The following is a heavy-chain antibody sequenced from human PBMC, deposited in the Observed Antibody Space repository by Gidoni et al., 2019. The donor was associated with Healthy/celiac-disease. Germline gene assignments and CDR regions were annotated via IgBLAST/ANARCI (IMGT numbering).Heavy chain of an antibody. V-gene: IGHV3-74*01. CDR3: ARAVGYSYEN. J-gene: IGHJ4*02. CDR2: INSDGSTT. Sequence: EVQLVESGGGLVQPGGSVRLPCAVSGFTFNNYWMHWVRQVPGKGLVWVSRINSDGSTTGYADSVKGRFTISRDNAKNTLYLQMNSLRAEDTAVYYCARAVGYSYENWGQGTLVTVSS. D-gene: IGHD5-18*01. CDR1: GFTFNNYW.